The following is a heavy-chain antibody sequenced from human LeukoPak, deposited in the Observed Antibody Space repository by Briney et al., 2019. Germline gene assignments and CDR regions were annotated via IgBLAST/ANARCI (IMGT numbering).Heavy chain of an antibody. Sequence: GGSLRLSCAASGFTFSSYEMNWVRQAPGKGLEWVSYISSSGSTIYYADSVKGRFTISRDNAKNSLYLQMNSLRAEDTAVYYCANLWGGGYKSDSMDVWGKGTTVTVSS. V-gene: IGHV3-48*03. CDR1: GFTFSSYE. D-gene: IGHD5-24*01. CDR2: ISSSGSTI. J-gene: IGHJ6*04. CDR3: ANLWGGGYKSDSMDV.